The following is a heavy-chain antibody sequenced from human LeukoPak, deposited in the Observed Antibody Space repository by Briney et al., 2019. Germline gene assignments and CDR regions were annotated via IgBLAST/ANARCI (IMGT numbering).Heavy chain of an antibody. CDR2: ISATSDST. CDR1: GFTFSSFA. Sequence: PGGSLRLSCTASGFTFSSFAMNWVRQVPGKGLEWVSEISATSDSTYYADTVRGRFTISRDNSKNTLYLQMNSLRAEDTAVYYCAKGGYNTGSYLNFWGQGTLVIVSS. CDR3: AKGGYNTGSYLNF. D-gene: IGHD3-10*01. V-gene: IGHV3-23*01. J-gene: IGHJ4*02.